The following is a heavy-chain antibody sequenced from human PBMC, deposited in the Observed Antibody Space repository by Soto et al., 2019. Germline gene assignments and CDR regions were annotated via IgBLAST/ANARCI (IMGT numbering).Heavy chain of an antibody. CDR1: GFSLSTSGMC. V-gene: IGHV2-70*01. CDR2: IDWDDDK. CDR3: ARSGGSSLRDYYGMDV. J-gene: IGHJ6*02. Sequence: SGPTLVNPTQTLTLTCTFSGFSLSTSGMCVSWIRQPPGKALEWLALIDWDDDKYYSTSLKTRLTISKDTSKNQVVLTMTNMDPVDTATYYCARSGGSSLRDYYGMDVWGQGTTVTVSS. D-gene: IGHD6-13*01.